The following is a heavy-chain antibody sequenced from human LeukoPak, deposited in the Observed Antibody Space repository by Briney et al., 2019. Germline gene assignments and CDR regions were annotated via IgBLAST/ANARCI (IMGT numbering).Heavy chain of an antibody. CDR3: VRQFHGSVYVVDL. CDR1: SGSISSGSYY. Sequence: SETLSLTCTVSSGSISSGSYYWGWIRQPPGRGLEWIGCIFYSGNTYYNPSLKSRVTISVDTSKNQFSLKLTSVTAADTAVYFSVRQFHGSVYVVDLSGEGTLVTASS. CDR2: IFYSGNT. J-gene: IGHJ5*02. V-gene: IGHV4-39*07. D-gene: IGHD2-15*01.